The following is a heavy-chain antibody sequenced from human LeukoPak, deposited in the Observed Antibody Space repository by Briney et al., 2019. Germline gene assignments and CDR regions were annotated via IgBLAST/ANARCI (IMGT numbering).Heavy chain of an antibody. J-gene: IGHJ3*02. CDR1: GFTFSSYA. CDR2: ISYDGTIE. V-gene: IGHV3-30-3*01. D-gene: IGHD2-2*01. CDR3: TRGKLIVLVPAPI. Sequence: PGRSLRLSCAASGFTFSSYAMHWVRQAPGKGLEWVAVISYDGTIEGYAVSVKGRFTISRDNSKNTLYLQMNSLTVEDTAVYYCTRGKLIVLVPAPIWGQGTMVTVSS.